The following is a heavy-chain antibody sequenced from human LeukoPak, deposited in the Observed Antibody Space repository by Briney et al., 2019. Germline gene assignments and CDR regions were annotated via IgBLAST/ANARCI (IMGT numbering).Heavy chain of an antibody. CDR1: GGSISSSSYY. D-gene: IGHD3-3*01. CDR2: IYYSGST. V-gene: IGHV4-39*01. J-gene: IGHJ4*02. CDR3: ARLAPGDLEWLFPPDFDY. Sequence: SETLSLTCTVSGGSISSSSYYWGWIRQPPGKGLEWIGSIYYSGSTYYNPSLKSRVTISVDTSKNQFSLKLSSVTAADTAVYYCARLAPGDLEWLFPPDFDYWGQGTLVTVSS.